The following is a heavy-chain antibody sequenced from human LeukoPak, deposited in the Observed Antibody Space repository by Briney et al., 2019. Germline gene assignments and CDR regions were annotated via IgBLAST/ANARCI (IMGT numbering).Heavy chain of an antibody. CDR3: ARRLGTGMVKWFDP. D-gene: IGHD5-18*01. V-gene: IGHV3-48*02. CDR2: ISYTNII. Sequence: PGGSLRLSCAASGFTFSTYSMNWVRQAPGKGLEWVSYISYTNIIYYADSVKGRFTISRGNPKNSLYMQMKSPRDEDTGVYYCARRLGTGMVKWFDPWGQGKLVTVSS. J-gene: IGHJ5*02. CDR1: GFTFSTYS.